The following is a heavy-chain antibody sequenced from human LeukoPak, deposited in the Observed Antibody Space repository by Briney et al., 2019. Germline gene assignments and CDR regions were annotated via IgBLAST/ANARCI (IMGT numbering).Heavy chain of an antibody. CDR1: GYTFTSYG. V-gene: IGHV1-18*01. J-gene: IGHJ3*02. D-gene: IGHD1-1*01. Sequence: ASVKVSCKASGYTFTSYGINWVRQAPGQGLEWRGWISAYNDRNTNYAQRFQGRVTMTTDTSTSTAYMELRSLRSDDTAVYYCARCYVGTPFDAFDIWGQGTMVTVSS. CDR3: ARCYVGTPFDAFDI. CDR2: ISAYNDRNT.